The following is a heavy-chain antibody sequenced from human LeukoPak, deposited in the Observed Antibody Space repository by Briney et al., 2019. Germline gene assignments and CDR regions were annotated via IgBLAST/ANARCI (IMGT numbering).Heavy chain of an antibody. D-gene: IGHD1-26*01. J-gene: IGHJ4*02. V-gene: IGHV1-18*01. CDR1: GYTFTSYG. Sequence: GASVKVSFKASGYTFTSYGISWVRQAPGQGLEWMGCISAYYGNTNYAQKLQGRVTMTTDTSTSTAYMELRSLRSDHTAVYYCARDGHSGSHEEWGQGTLVTVSS. CDR2: ISAYYGNT. CDR3: ARDGHSGSHEE.